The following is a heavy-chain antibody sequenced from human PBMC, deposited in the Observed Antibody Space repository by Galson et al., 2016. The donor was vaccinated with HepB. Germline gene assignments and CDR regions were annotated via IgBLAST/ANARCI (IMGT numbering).Heavy chain of an antibody. CDR1: GYSFSTYW. Sequence: QSGAEVKKSGESLKISCKGSGYSFSTYWIGWVRQMPGKGLEWMGIIYPGDSDTRYSPSFQGQVTISADKSIRTAHLQWSSLKASDTAMYYCARFTIFGWSHYYGMDVWGQGTTVTVSS. CDR3: ARFTIFGWSHYYGMDV. CDR2: IYPGDSDT. D-gene: IGHD3-3*01. V-gene: IGHV5-51*03. J-gene: IGHJ6*02.